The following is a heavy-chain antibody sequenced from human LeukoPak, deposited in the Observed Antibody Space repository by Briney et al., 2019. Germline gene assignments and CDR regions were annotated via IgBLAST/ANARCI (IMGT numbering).Heavy chain of an antibody. J-gene: IGHJ4*02. D-gene: IGHD3-22*01. Sequence: GGSLRLSCAASGFTFSSYAMSWVRRAPGKGLEWVSAISGSGGSTYYADSGKGRFTISRDNSKNTLYLQMNSLRAEDTAVYYCAKDSVIRYYYDSSAPDYWGQGTLVTVSS. CDR1: GFTFSSYA. CDR2: ISGSGGST. V-gene: IGHV3-23*01. CDR3: AKDSVIRYYYDSSAPDY.